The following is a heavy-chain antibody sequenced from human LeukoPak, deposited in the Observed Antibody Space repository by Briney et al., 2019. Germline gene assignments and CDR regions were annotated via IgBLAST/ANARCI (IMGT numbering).Heavy chain of an antibody. V-gene: IGHV3-23*01. CDR2: ISGGGGST. CDR3: AKAGGWFGELLQTSADNWFDP. CDR1: GFTFTSYS. J-gene: IGHJ5*02. D-gene: IGHD3-10*01. Sequence: GGSLRLSCAASGFTFTSYSMNWVRQAPGKGLEWVSTISGGGGSTYYADSVKGRFTISRDNSKNTLYLQMNSLRAEDTAVYYCAKAGGWFGELLQTSADNWFDPWGQGTLVTVSS.